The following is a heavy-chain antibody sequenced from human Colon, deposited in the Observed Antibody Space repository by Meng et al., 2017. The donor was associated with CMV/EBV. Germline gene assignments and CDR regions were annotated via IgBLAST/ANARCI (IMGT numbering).Heavy chain of an antibody. CDR3: VRDGGSFDY. V-gene: IGHV1-2*02. Sequence: ASVKVSCKASGYTFTGNLIHWVRQAPGQGLEGMGWVKPDGGSTHYAQKFQGRVTMTRDTYITTAYMELSGLRFDDTALYYCVRDGGSFDYWGQGTVVTVSS. D-gene: IGHD2-15*01. J-gene: IGHJ4*02. CDR2: VKPDGGST. CDR1: GYTFTGNL.